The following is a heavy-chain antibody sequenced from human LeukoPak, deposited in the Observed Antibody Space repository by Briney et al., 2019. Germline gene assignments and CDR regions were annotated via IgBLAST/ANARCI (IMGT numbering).Heavy chain of an antibody. CDR3: ASGGRYCSSTSCYYFDY. Sequence: PSETLSLTCTVSGGSISSSSYYWGWIRQPPGKGLEWIRSIYYSGSTYYNPSLKSRVTISVDTSKNQFSLKLSSVTAADTAVYYCASGGRYCSSTSCYYFDYWGQGTLVTVSS. J-gene: IGHJ4*02. D-gene: IGHD2-2*01. CDR2: IYYSGST. CDR1: GGSISSSSYY. V-gene: IGHV4-39*01.